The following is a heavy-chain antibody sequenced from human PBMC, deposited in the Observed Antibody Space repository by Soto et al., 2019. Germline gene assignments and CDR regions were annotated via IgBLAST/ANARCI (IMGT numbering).Heavy chain of an antibody. CDR3: ARDRGPSSGYYPYCFDP. V-gene: IGHV1-69*12. D-gene: IGHD3-22*01. Sequence: QVQLVQSGAEVKKPGSSVKVSCKASGGTFSSYAITWVRQAPGQGLEWMGGLIPIFGTANYAQKFQARVTITADESTSTAYMELSSLRSEDTAVYYCARDRGPSSGYYPYCFDPWGQGTLVTVSS. CDR1: GGTFSSYA. J-gene: IGHJ5*02. CDR2: LIPIFGTA.